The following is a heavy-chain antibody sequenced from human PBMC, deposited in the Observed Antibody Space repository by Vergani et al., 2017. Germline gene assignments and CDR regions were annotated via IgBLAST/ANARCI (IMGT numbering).Heavy chain of an antibody. CDR2: ISSDGGST. CDR1: GFTFSTYA. V-gene: IGHV3-23*01. D-gene: IGHD2-15*01. CDR3: ARESIYCSGSSCYGGFDS. J-gene: IGHJ4*02. Sequence: EVQLLESGGGLVQPGGSLRLSCAASGFTFSTYAMTWVRQAPGKGLEWVSTISSDGGSTYYADSVKGRFTISRDNSKNTLSLQMNSLTAEDTAVYYCARESIYCSGSSCYGGFDSWGQGTLVTVSS.